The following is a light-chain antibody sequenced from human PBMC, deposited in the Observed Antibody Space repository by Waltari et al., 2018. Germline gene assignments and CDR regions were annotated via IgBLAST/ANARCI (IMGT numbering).Light chain of an antibody. V-gene: IGKV3-20*01. CDR3: QHYLRLPVT. Sequence: EIVLPQSPGTLSLSLGERATVSCRASQSVSRALAWYQQKPGQAPRLLIYGASTRATGIPYRFSGSGSGTDFSLTISRLEPDDFAVYYCQHYLRLPVTFGQGTTVEI. CDR1: QSVSRA. J-gene: IGKJ1*01. CDR2: GAS.